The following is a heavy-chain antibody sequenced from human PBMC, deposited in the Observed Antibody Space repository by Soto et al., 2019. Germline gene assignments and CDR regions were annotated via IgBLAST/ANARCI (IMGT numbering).Heavy chain of an antibody. V-gene: IGHV1-69*13. CDR2: IIPIFGTA. Sequence: ASVKVSCKASGGTFSSYAISWVRQAPGQGLEWMGGIIPIFGTANYAQKFQGRVTITADESTSTAYMELSSLRSEDTAVYYCARGKNYYDSSGHSPAEYFQHWGQGTLVTVSS. J-gene: IGHJ1*01. CDR3: ARGKNYYDSSGHSPAEYFQH. CDR1: GGTFSSYA. D-gene: IGHD3-22*01.